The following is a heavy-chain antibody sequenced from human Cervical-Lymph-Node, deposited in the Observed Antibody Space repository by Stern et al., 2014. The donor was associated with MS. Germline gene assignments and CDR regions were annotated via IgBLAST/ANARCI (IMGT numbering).Heavy chain of an antibody. Sequence: QLVQSGGGLVQPGGSLRLSCEASGFTFSSYWMTWVRQAPGKGLEWVGNIQQDGGERYYVDSVKGRFTISRDNAKSSLYLQMSGLRAEDTAVYYCASPASSSYYVDSFDHWGQGTLVTVSS. J-gene: IGHJ4*02. CDR3: ASPASSSYYVDSFDH. D-gene: IGHD3-22*01. CDR1: GFTFSSYW. V-gene: IGHV3-7*01. CDR2: IQQDGGER.